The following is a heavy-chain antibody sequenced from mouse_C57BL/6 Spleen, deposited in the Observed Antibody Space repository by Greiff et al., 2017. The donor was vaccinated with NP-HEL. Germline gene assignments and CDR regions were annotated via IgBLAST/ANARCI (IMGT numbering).Heavy chain of an antibody. J-gene: IGHJ4*01. Sequence: DVKLQESGPGMVKPSQSLSLTCTVTGYSITSGYDWHWIRHFPGNKLEWMGHISYSGSTNYNPSLKSRISITHDPSKNHFFLKLNSVTTEDTATYYCARAHITAGGAMDYWGQGTSVTVSS. V-gene: IGHV3-1*01. D-gene: IGHD1-1*01. CDR3: ARAHITAGGAMDY. CDR2: ISYSGST. CDR1: GYSITSGYD.